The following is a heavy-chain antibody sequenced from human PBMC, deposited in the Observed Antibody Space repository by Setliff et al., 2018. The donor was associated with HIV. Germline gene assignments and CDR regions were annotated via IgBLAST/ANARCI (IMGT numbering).Heavy chain of an antibody. J-gene: IGHJ6*03. CDR1: GFTFNNYA. D-gene: IGHD6-6*01. CDR3: AEDSSSGYYYYYLDV. Sequence: PGGSLRLSCAASGFTFNNYAMSWVRQAPGKRLEWVSTISNSGDSTFHVDSVKGRFTISRDNSKNTVYLEMNSLRAEDTAVYYCAEDSSSGYYYYYLDVWGKGATVTVSS. CDR2: ISNSGDST. V-gene: IGHV3-23*01.